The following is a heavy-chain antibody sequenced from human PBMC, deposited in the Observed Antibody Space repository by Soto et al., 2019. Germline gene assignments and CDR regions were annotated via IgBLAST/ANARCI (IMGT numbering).Heavy chain of an antibody. V-gene: IGHV4-30-4*01. Sequence: SETLSLTCTVSGDSISSASSSWSWVRQPPGKGPEWIGSIYHTGSAYYSPSLKSRFTMSVDTSRNQFSLILSSVTAADTAVYFCARVTEWLGGYGMDVWGQGTTVTVSS. CDR3: ARVTEWLGGYGMDV. D-gene: IGHD3-3*01. CDR1: GDSISSASSS. J-gene: IGHJ6*02. CDR2: IYHTGSA.